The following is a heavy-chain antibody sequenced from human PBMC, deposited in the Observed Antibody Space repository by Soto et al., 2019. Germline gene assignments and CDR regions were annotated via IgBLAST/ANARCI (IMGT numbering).Heavy chain of an antibody. D-gene: IGHD3-22*01. V-gene: IGHV1-69*06. CDR2: IIPIFGTA. Sequence: SVKVSCKASGGTFSRYSISWVRQAPGQGLEWMGGIIPIFGTANYAQKFQGRVTITADKSTSTAYMELSSLRSEDTAVYYCARGGRGYYYDSSGYFHRYYYYYYGMDVWGQGTTVTVSS. CDR3: ARGGRGYYYDSSGYFHRYYYYYYGMDV. CDR1: GGTFSRYS. J-gene: IGHJ6*02.